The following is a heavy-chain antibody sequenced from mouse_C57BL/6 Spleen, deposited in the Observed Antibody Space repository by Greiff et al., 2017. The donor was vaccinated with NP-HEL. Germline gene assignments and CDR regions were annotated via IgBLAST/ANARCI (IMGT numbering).Heavy chain of an antibody. V-gene: IGHV5-17*01. CDR1: GFTFSDYG. Sequence: EVMLVESGGGLVKPGGSLKLSCAASGFTFSDYGMHWVRQAPEKGLEWVAYISSGSSTIYYADTVKGRFTISRDNAKNTLFLQMTSLRSEDTAMYYGGRRDYYYGSSYWYFDVWGTGTTVTVSS. CDR2: ISSGSSTI. CDR3: GRRDYYYGSSYWYFDV. J-gene: IGHJ1*03. D-gene: IGHD1-1*01.